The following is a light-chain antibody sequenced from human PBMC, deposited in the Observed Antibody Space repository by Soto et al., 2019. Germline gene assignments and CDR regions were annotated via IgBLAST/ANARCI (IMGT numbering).Light chain of an antibody. J-gene: IGLJ3*02. CDR3: QVWDNGSDHWV. V-gene: IGLV3-21*02. CDR1: NIGTKS. CDR2: DDS. Sequence: SYELTQPPSVSVAPGQTARIACGGNNIGTKSVHWYQQKPGQAPVLVVYDDSDRPSGIPERFSGSNSGNTATLTISRVEAGDEAAYSCQVWDNGSDHWVFGGATKVTVL.